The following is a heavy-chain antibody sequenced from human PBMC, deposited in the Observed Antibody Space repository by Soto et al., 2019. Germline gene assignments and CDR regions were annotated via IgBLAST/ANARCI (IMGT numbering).Heavy chain of an antibody. Sequence: QVQLQESGPGLVKPSETLSLTCSVSDGSVNSGNYYWSWIRQPPGKGLEWIGHIYYIGTTDYNPSLKSRFTISVDTSKNQFSLKVTSVTAADTAVYFCAREEKQLSRYGGDFDYWGPGILVTVSS. CDR1: DGSVNSGNYY. D-gene: IGHD3-16*01. CDR2: IYYIGTT. CDR3: AREEKQLSRYGGDFDY. J-gene: IGHJ4*02. V-gene: IGHV4-61*01.